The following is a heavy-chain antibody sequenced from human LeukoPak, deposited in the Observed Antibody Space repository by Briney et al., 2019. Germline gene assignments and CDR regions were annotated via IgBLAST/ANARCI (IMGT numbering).Heavy chain of an antibody. CDR3: ARVQYGDYSFDY. D-gene: IGHD4-17*01. J-gene: IGHJ4*02. Sequence: GESLKISCKGSGYNFAKYWIGWVRQMPGKGLEWMGIICPGDSDTRYSPSFQGQVTISADKSISTAYLQWSSLKASDTAMYYCARVQYGDYSFDYWGQGTLVTVSS. CDR2: ICPGDSDT. CDR1: GYNFAKYW. V-gene: IGHV5-51*01.